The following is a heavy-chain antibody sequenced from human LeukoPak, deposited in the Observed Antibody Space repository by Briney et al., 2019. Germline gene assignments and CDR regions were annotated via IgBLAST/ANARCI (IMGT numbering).Heavy chain of an antibody. Sequence: SETLSLTCTVSGGSISSGSYYWSWIRQPAGKGLEWIGRIYTSGSTNYNPSLKSRVTISVDTSKNQFSLKLSSVTAADTAVYYCARDRIVVVPAAILSNWFDPWGQGTLVTVSS. J-gene: IGHJ5*02. CDR2: IYTSGST. D-gene: IGHD2-2*02. V-gene: IGHV4-61*02. CDR1: GGSISSGSYY. CDR3: ARDRIVVVPAAILSNWFDP.